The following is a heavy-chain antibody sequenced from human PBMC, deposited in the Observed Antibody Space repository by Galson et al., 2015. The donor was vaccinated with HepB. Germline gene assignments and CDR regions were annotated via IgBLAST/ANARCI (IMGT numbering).Heavy chain of an antibody. J-gene: IGHJ4*02. V-gene: IGHV1-2*02. CDR2: MNPNSGGT. CDR1: GYTCTGYY. D-gene: IGHD6-19*01. Sequence: SVKVSCKASGYTCTGYYMHRVRQAPGQGLEWMGWMNPNSGGTIYAQKFQGRVTMTEDPSTDTAYMELSSLRSEDPAVYYCATPHAVAGTDRLDYWGQGTLLTVSS. CDR3: ATPHAVAGTDRLDY.